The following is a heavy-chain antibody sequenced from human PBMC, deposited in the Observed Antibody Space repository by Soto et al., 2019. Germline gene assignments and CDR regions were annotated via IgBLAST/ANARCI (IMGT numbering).Heavy chain of an antibody. CDR1: GFTFSSYG. Sequence: QVQLVESGGGVVQPGRSLRLSCAASGFTFSSYGMHWVRQAPGKGLEWVAVIWYDGSNKYYADSVKGRFTISRDNSKNTLYLQMNSLRAEDTAVYYCARELQSPVRGVIIGADYYYYGMDVWGQGTTVTVSS. CDR3: ARELQSPVRGVIIGADYYYYGMDV. J-gene: IGHJ6*02. V-gene: IGHV3-33*01. CDR2: IWYDGSNK. D-gene: IGHD3-10*01.